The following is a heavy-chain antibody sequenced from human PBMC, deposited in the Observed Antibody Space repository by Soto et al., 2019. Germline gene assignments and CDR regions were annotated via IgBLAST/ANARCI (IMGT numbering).Heavy chain of an antibody. V-gene: IGHV4-4*02. D-gene: IGHD3-10*01. Sequence: SETLSLTCAVSGDSISSSNWWSWVRQPQGKGLEWIGEIYHSGSTNYNPSLKSRVTISVDKSKNQFSLNLRSVTAADMAVYYCARIPWFEELGGGASWGQGTLVTVSS. CDR3: ARIPWFEELGGGAS. CDR2: IYHSGST. CDR1: GDSISSSNW. J-gene: IGHJ4*02.